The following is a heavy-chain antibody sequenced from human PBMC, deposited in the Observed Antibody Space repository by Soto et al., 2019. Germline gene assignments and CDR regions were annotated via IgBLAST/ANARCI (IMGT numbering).Heavy chain of an antibody. CDR2: IYYSGFT. D-gene: IGHD1-26*01. J-gene: IGHJ4*02. CDR1: GGSITSGGYY. Sequence: SETLSLTCTVSGGSITSGGYYWSWIRQHPGKGLEWIGYIYYSGFTYYSPSFQGQVTISADKSISTAYLQWSSLKASDTAMYYCASSYSGSYSWVYWGQGTLVTVSS. CDR3: ASSYSGSYSWVY. V-gene: IGHV4-31*01.